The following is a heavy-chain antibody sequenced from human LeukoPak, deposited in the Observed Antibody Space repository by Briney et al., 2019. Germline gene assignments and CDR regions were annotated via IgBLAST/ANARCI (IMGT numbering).Heavy chain of an antibody. J-gene: IGHJ4*02. D-gene: IGHD3-22*01. CDR3: ARWGYYYDGSGLDY. CDR2: IYYIGST. Sequence: SETLSLTCSVSGGSISSFYWSWIRQPPGKGREWIGYIYYIGSTNYKSSLKSRVTISVDTSKTQFSLKLNSVSAADTAVYYCARWGYYYDGSGLDYWGQGTLVTVPS. CDR1: GGSISSFY. V-gene: IGHV4-59*01.